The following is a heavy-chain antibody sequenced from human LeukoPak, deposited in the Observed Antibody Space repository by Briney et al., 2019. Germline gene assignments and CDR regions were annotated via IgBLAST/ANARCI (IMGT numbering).Heavy chain of an antibody. V-gene: IGHV4-59*01. Sequence: SETLSLTCTVSGGSMTNYYWTWIRQSPGKGLEWIGHTYYSGNTNYNPSLKSRVTISIDTSKNQFSLKLSSVTAADTAVYYCAGAAAGSVDYWGQGTLVTVSS. CDR3: AGAAAGSVDY. D-gene: IGHD6-13*01. CDR2: TYYSGNT. J-gene: IGHJ4*02. CDR1: GGSMTNYY.